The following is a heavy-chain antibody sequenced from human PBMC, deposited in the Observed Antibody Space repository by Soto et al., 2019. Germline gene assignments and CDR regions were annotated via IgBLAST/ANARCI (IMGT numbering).Heavy chain of an antibody. CDR2: SSYSGSA. V-gene: IGHV4-30-4*01. CDR3: VRQGFGALHGLVDV. D-gene: IGHD3-10*01. CDR1: GGSMSRGNYY. J-gene: IGHJ6*02. Sequence: SETLSLTWTASGGSMSRGNYYWSWIRQPPGKGLEWIGFSSYSGSAYCNPSLQSRVIVSVDTSTNQFSLTLSSVTAADTAVYYCVRQGFGALHGLVDVWGQGTTVTVSS.